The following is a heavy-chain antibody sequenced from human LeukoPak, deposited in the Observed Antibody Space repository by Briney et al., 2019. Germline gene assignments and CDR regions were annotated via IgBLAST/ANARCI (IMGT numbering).Heavy chain of an antibody. CDR3: ARRYSEAYDSSGYSDYFDY. CDR1: GYTFTSYD. D-gene: IGHD3-22*01. V-gene: IGHV1-8*01. Sequence: GASVKVSCKASGYTFTSYDINWVRQATGQGLEWMGWMNPNSGNTGYAQKFQGRVTMTRNTSISTAYTELSSLRSEDPAVYYCARRYSEAYDSSGYSDYFDYWGQGTLVTVSS. J-gene: IGHJ4*02. CDR2: MNPNSGNT.